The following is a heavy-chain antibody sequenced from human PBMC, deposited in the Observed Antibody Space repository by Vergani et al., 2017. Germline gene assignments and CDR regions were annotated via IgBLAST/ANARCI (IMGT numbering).Heavy chain of an antibody. J-gene: IGHJ6*02. V-gene: IGHV3-30-3*01. CDR1: GFTFSSYA. D-gene: IGHD2-21*01. CDR2: ISYDGSNK. Sequence: QVQLVESGGGVVQPGRSLRLSCAASGFTFSSYAMHWVRQAPGKGLEWVAVISYDGSNKYYADSVKGRFTIARDNSKNTLYLQMNSLRAEDTAVYYCVTIFSAVGGRDVWGQGTTVTVSS. CDR3: VTIFSAVGGRDV.